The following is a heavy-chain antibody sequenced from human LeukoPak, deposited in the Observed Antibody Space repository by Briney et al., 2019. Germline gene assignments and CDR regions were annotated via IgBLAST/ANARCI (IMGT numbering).Heavy chain of an antibody. CDR3: ARDLKMGYSSGRYSWGTGSSNDY. V-gene: IGHV1-18*01. CDR1: GYTFTSYG. CDR2: ISAYNGNT. J-gene: IGHJ4*02. D-gene: IGHD6-19*01. Sequence: GASVKVSCKASGYTFTSYGISWVRQAPGQGLEWMGWISAYNGNTNYAQKFQGRITMTTDTSTSTAYMELRSLGSDDTAVYYCARDLKMGYSSGRYSWGTGSSNDYWGQGTLVTVSS.